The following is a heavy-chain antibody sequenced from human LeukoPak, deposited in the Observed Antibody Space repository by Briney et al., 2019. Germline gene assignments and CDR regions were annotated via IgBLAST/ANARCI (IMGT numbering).Heavy chain of an antibody. CDR1: GGSISSSNYY. CDR2: IHYSGST. V-gene: IGHV4-39*01. J-gene: IGHJ4*02. D-gene: IGHD3-10*01. CDR3: TRHFGSGRDDY. Sequence: PSETLSLTCTVSGGSISSSNYYWGLIRQPPGRWLEWIGSIHYSGSTYYNPSLKSRATVSVDTSKNQFTVNLSSVTAADTPVYYCTRHFGSGRDDYWGQGTLVTVSS.